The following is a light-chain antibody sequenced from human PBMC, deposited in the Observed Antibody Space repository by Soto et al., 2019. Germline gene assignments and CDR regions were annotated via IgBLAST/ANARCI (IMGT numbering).Light chain of an antibody. CDR3: QQYGASPFT. CDR2: GAT. CDR1: QHIRDS. V-gene: IGKV3-20*01. J-gene: IGKJ3*01. Sequence: EVVLTQSPDILSLSPGEGGTLSCRASQHIRDSLAWYQQKAGLAPRLLIVGATTRAPGVPDRFSGSGSGTDFALTISRLEPEDFAVYYCQQYGASPFTFDPGTRVDLK.